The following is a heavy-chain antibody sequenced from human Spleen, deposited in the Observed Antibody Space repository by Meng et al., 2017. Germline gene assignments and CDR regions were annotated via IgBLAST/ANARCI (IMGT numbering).Heavy chain of an antibody. V-gene: IGHV1-69*01. CDR2: IIPIFGTA. CDR3: ASGVGSGTTPVDY. D-gene: IGHD3-10*01. Sequence: QVALVHPGAEGKKPGSSVKSSCKASGGPFSSNTISLVRQAPGQGLEWMGGIIPIFGTANYAQNFQGRVTITADESTTTAYMELSSLRSEDTAVYYCASGVGSGTTPVDYWGQGTLVTVSS. CDR1: GGPFSSNT. J-gene: IGHJ4*02.